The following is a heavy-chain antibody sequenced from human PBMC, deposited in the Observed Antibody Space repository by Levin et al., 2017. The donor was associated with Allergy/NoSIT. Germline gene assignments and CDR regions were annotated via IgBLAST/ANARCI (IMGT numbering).Heavy chain of an antibody. V-gene: IGHV3-9*01. D-gene: IGHD3-22*01. Sequence: SLKISCAASGFTFDDYAMHWVRQAPGKGLEWVSGISWNSGSIGYADSVKGRFTISRDNAKNSLYLQMNSLRAEDTALYYCAKGGSSGYYPDYWGQGTLVTVSS. J-gene: IGHJ4*02. CDR3: AKGGSSGYYPDY. CDR2: ISWNSGSI. CDR1: GFTFDDYA.